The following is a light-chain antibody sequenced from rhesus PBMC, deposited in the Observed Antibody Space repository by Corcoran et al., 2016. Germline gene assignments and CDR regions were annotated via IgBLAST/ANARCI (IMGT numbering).Light chain of an antibody. V-gene: IGKV1-22*01. CDR2: KTS. Sequence: DFQMTQSPSSLSASVGDTVTITCRSSQSSNNWFDWYQQQPEKAPKPLIYKTSSLQSGVPSRFSGSGSRTDLTLTINSLQPADVATYYCLQYVTSPLTFCGGTKVELK. J-gene: IGKJ4*01. CDR1: QSSNNW. CDR3: LQYVTSPLT.